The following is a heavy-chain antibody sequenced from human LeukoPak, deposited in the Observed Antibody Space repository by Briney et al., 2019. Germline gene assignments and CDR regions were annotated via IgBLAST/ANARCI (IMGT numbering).Heavy chain of an antibody. Sequence: GGSLRLSCAASGFTFSSYEMNWVRQAPGKGLEWVSYISSSGSTIYYADSVKGRFTISRDNSKNTLYLQMNSLRAEDTAVYFCAQVGSLGGDYFDYWGQGTLVTVSS. CDR2: ISSSGSTI. CDR3: AQVGSLGGDYFDY. CDR1: GFTFSSYE. J-gene: IGHJ4*02. V-gene: IGHV3-48*03. D-gene: IGHD2-21*01.